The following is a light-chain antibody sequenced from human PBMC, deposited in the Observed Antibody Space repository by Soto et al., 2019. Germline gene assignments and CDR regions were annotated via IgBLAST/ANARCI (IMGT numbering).Light chain of an antibody. Sequence: QSVLKQPPSVSGAPGQRVTLPCSGSSSNIGAGYDVHWYQQLPGTVPKLVIYETFNRPSGVPDRFSGSKSGTSASLAITGLQSEDEADYYCQAYDNSLGVSVLFGGGTKLPVL. V-gene: IGLV1-40*01. CDR1: SSNIGAGYD. CDR2: ETF. J-gene: IGLJ3*02. CDR3: QAYDNSLGVSVL.